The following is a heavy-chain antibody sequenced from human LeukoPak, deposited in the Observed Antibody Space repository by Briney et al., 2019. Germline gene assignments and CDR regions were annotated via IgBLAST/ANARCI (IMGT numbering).Heavy chain of an antibody. V-gene: IGHV4-38-2*02. J-gene: IGHJ6*03. CDR2: IYHSGST. CDR1: VYSISSGYY. CDR3: ARYNRMVRGVIIAAPYYYYMDV. Sequence: SETLSLTCTVSVYSISSGYYWGWIRQPPGKGLEWIGSIYHSGSTYYNPSLKSRVTISVDTSKNQFSLKLSSVTAADTAVYYCARYNRMVRGVIIAAPYYYYMDVWGKGTTVTVSS. D-gene: IGHD3-10*01.